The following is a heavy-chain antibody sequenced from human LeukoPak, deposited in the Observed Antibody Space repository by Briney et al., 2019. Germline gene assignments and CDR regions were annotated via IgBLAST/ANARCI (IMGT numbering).Heavy chain of an antibody. CDR3: ARGGSYLYYFDY. Sequence: WIRQAPGKGLEWVAVISYDGSNKYYADSVKGRFTISRDNSKNTLYLQMNSLRAEDTAVYYCARGGSYLYYFDYWGQGTLVTVSS. CDR2: ISYDGSNK. V-gene: IGHV3-30*04. D-gene: IGHD1-26*01. J-gene: IGHJ4*02.